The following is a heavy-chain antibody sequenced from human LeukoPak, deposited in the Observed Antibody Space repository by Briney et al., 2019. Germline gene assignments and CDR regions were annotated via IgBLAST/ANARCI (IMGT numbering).Heavy chain of an antibody. J-gene: IGHJ5*02. V-gene: IGHV4-59*01. CDR2: IYNRGST. D-gene: IGHD3-3*01. CDR3: ARDLGLRFGTWFDP. Sequence: SETLSLTCTVSGGSISTYYWSWIRQPPGKGLEWIGYIYNRGSTKYNPSLKSRVTMSLDTSKNQFSLKLSSVTAADTAMYYCARDLGLRFGTWFDPWGQGTLVIVSS. CDR1: GGSISTYY.